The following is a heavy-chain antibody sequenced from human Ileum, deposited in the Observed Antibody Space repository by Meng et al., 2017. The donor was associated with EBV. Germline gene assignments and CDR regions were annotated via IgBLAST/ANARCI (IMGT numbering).Heavy chain of an antibody. D-gene: IGHD3-10*01. V-gene: IGHV4-34*01. J-gene: IGHJ4*02. Sequence: QVQLQQWGAGLLKPSKTLSLTCAVYGGSFSGYYWSWIRQPPGKGLEWIGEINHSGSTNYNPSLKSRVTISVDTSKNQFSLKLSSVTAADTAVYYCARGNKVSDRGFDYWGQGTLVTVSS. CDR3: ARGNKVSDRGFDY. CDR1: GGSFSGYY. CDR2: INHSGST.